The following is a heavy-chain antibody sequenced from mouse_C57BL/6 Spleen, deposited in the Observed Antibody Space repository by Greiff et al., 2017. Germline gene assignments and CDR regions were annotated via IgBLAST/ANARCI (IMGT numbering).Heavy chain of an antibody. V-gene: IGHV5-2*01. J-gene: IGHJ3*01. CDR2: INSDGGST. D-gene: IGHD4-1*01. CDR3: ARHEGNWDEAWFAD. Sequence: EVMLVASGGGLVQPGESLKLSCESNEYEFPSHDMSWVRKTPEKRLELVAAINSDGGSTYYPDTMERRFIISRDNTKKTLYLQMSSLRSEDTALYYCARHEGNWDEAWFADWGQGTLVTVSA. CDR1: EYEFPSHD.